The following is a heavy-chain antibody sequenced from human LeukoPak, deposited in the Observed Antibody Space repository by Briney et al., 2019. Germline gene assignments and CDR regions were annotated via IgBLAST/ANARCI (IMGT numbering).Heavy chain of an antibody. D-gene: IGHD2-15*01. V-gene: IGHV3-7*03. Sequence: GGSLELSCVVSRLTFSGYWMRWVRQAPGKGPEWVAAINKDGSEKRYVDSVEGRFTISRDNARNSVYLQMTSLGAEDTAVYYCATYTQDFGAPGGTDYWGLGTLVTVSS. CDR3: ATYTQDFGAPGGTDY. J-gene: IGHJ4*02. CDR2: INKDGSEK. CDR1: RLTFSGYW.